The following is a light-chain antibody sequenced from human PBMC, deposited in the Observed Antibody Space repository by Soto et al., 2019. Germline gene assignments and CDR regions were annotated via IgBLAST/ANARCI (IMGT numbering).Light chain of an antibody. Sequence: QSALTQPPSVSGSPGQSVTISCTGTSTDFVSYNRVSWYQQPPGTAPKLMIYEVSKQPSGVPDRFSGSKSGNTASLTISGLQAADEADYYCSLYTSENAYVFGTGTKV. CDR2: EVS. CDR1: STDFVSYNR. V-gene: IGLV2-18*01. CDR3: SLYTSENAYV. J-gene: IGLJ1*01.